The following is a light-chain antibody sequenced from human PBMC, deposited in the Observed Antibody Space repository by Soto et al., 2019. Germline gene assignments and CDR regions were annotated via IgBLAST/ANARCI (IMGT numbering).Light chain of an antibody. J-gene: IGKJ4*01. CDR1: QTVRTNY. CDR2: GAS. Sequence: EIVLTQSPGTLSLSPGERATLSCRASQTVRTNYLAWFQHKPDQAPRLLIYGASSGATGIPDRFSGSGSGTDFTLTISRLEPEDLAVYFCQQYSDSPLTFGGGTKVEIK. CDR3: QQYSDSPLT. V-gene: IGKV3-20*01.